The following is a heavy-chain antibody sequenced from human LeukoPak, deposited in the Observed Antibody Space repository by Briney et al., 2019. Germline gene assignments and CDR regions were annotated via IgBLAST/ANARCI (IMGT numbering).Heavy chain of an antibody. CDR2: IFPDENTK. V-gene: IGHV3-30*04. CDR1: GFIFSNFA. J-gene: IGHJ4*02. CDR3: ASPYSGYDGVSLDYY. Sequence: PGRSLRLSCGASGFIFSNFAMTWGRQAPGKGLEWVAVIFPDENTKLYADSVKGRFTISRDNSKNKLFLQMDSLRPDDTAVYYCASPYSGYDGVSLDYYWGQGTLVTVSS. D-gene: IGHD5-12*01.